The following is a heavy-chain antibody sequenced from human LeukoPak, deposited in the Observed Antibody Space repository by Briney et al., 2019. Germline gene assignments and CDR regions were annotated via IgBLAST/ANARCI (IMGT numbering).Heavy chain of an antibody. CDR2: ISSSSSYI. D-gene: IGHD6-19*01. CDR1: GYTFTSYG. V-gene: IGHV3-21*01. Sequence: GASVKVSCKASGYTFTSYGISWVRQAPGKGLEWVSSISSSSSYIYYADSVKGRFTISRDNAKNSLYLQMNSLRAEDTAVYYCAKAVAGTGFDWFDPWGQGTLVTVSS. CDR3: AKAVAGTGFDWFDP. J-gene: IGHJ5*02.